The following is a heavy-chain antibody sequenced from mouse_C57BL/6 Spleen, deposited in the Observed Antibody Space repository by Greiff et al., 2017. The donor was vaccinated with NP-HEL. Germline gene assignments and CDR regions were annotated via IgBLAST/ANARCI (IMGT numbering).Heavy chain of an antibody. CDR1: GFTFSDYY. Sequence: EVKLVESEGGLVQPGSSMKLSCTASGFTFSDYYMAWVRQVPEKGLEWVANINYDGSSTYYLDSLKSRFIISRDNAKNILYLQMSSLKSEDTATYYCARSGDYGAMDYWGQGTSVTVSS. J-gene: IGHJ4*01. CDR3: ARSGDYGAMDY. V-gene: IGHV5-16*01. D-gene: IGHD2-4*01. CDR2: INYDGSST.